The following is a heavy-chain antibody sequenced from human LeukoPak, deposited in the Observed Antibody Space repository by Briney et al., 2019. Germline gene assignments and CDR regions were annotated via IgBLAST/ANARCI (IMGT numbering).Heavy chain of an antibody. V-gene: IGHV4-34*01. CDR2: INHSGST. CDR3: ATHRAYYYDSSGYSY. CDR1: GGSFSGYY. Sequence: SETLSLTCAVYGGSFSGYYWSWIRQPPGRGLEWMGEINHSGSTNYNPSLKSRVTISVDTSKNQFSLKLSSVTAADTAVYYCATHRAYYYDSSGYSYWGQGTLVTVSS. J-gene: IGHJ4*02. D-gene: IGHD3-22*01.